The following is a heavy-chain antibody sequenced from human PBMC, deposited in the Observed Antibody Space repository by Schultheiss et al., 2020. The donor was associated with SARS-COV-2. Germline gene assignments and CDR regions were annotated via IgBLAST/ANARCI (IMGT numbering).Heavy chain of an antibody. CDR2: ISGSGGST. D-gene: IGHD4-23*01. V-gene: IGHV3-23*01. Sequence: GGSLRLSCAASGFTFSSYAMSWVRQAPGKGLEWVSAISGSGGSTYYADSVKGRFTISRDNSKNTLYLQMNSLRAEDTAVYYCATLWDDYGGGGPDYWGQGTLVTVSS. CDR3: ATLWDDYGGGGPDY. CDR1: GFTFSSYA. J-gene: IGHJ4*02.